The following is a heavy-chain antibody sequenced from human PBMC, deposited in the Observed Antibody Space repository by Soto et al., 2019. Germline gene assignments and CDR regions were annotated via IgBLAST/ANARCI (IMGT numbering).Heavy chain of an antibody. CDR3: ARRTYDFWTSVDY. V-gene: IGHV4-39*01. J-gene: IGHJ4*02. CDR2: IYYSGST. D-gene: IGHD3-3*01. CDR1: GGSISSSSYY. Sequence: PSETLSLTCTVSGGSISSSSYYWGWIRQPPGKGLEWIGSIYYSGSTYYNPSLKSRVTISVDTPKNQFSLKLSSVTAADTAVYYCARRTYDFWTSVDYWGQGTLVTVSS.